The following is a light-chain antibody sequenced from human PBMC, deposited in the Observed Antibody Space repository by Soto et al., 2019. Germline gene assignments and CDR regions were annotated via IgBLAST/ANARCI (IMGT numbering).Light chain of an antibody. J-gene: IGKJ3*01. V-gene: IGKV3-20*01. CDR2: GAS. CDR3: HQYGSSPFT. CDR1: QSVSSSY. Sequence: EIVLTQSPGTLSLSPGERATLSCRASQSVSSSYLAWYQQKPGQAPRLLIYGASIGATGIPDRFSGSGSGTDFTLTISRLEPEDFAVYFCHQYGSSPFTFGPGTKVDVK.